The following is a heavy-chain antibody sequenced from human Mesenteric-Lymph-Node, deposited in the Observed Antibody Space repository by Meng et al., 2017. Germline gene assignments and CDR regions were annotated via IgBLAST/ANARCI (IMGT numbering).Heavy chain of an antibody. J-gene: IGHJ5*02. CDR3: ARVDYGDINWFDP. Sequence: QVQLVQSGAEVKKPGSSVKVSCKASGGTFSSYAISWVRQAPGQGLEWMGWMNPNSGNTGYAQKFQGRVTMTRNTSLSTAYMELSSLRSEDTAVYYCARVDYGDINWFDPWGQGTLVTVSS. V-gene: IGHV1-8*02. CDR2: MNPNSGNT. CDR1: GGTFSSYA. D-gene: IGHD4-17*01.